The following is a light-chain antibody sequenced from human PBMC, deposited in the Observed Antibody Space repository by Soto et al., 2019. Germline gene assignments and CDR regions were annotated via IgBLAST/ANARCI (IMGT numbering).Light chain of an antibody. Sequence: DIQMTQSPSSLSASVGDRVTITCRASQSITTYLNWYRQKPGKAPKLRIYAASSLQRGVPSRFSGSGSETEFTLSISSLQHEDFATYYCQQLNTYPPTFGQGTRLEIK. V-gene: IGKV1-39*01. CDR1: QSITTY. J-gene: IGKJ5*01. CDR2: AAS. CDR3: QQLNTYPPT.